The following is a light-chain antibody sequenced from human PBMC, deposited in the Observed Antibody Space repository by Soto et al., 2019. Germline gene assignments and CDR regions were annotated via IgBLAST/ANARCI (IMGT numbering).Light chain of an antibody. CDR3: QQYNSYPS. CDR2: KAS. J-gene: IGKJ4*01. V-gene: IGKV1-5*03. Sequence: DIKMTQSPSTLSASVGDRVTITCRASQSISSWLAWYQQKPGKAPKLRIYKASSLESGVPSRFSGSGSGTEFTLPISSLQPDDFATYYCQQYNSYPSFGGGTKVEIK. CDR1: QSISSW.